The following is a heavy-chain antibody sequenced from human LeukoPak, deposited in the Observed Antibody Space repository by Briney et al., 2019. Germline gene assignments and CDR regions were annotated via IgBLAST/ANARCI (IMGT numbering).Heavy chain of an antibody. CDR1: GGTFSSYA. D-gene: IGHD6-19*01. V-gene: IGHV1-69*13. J-gene: IGHJ6*02. Sequence: ASVKVSCKASGGTFSSYAISWVRQAPGQGLEWMGGIIPIFGTANYAQKFQGRVTITADESTSTAYMELSSLRSEDTAVYYCAKDHSSGWYSYYYGMDVWGQGTTVTVSS. CDR3: AKDHSSGWYSYYYGMDV. CDR2: IIPIFGTA.